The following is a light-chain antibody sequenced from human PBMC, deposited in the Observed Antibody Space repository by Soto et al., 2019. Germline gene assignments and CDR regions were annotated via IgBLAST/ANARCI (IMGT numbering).Light chain of an antibody. CDR2: GAS. CDR1: QSISSSF. J-gene: IGKJ1*01. Sequence: EIVLTQSPGILSLSPGERAPLYCGASQSISSSFLAWYQQKPGQAPRLLIYGASSRATGIPDRFSGTGSETDFTLTISRLEPEDFAVYYCQQYGSSPTTFGQGTKVDIK. CDR3: QQYGSSPTT. V-gene: IGKV3-20*01.